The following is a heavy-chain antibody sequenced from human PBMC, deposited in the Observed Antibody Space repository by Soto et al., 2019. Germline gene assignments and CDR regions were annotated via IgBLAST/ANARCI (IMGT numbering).Heavy chain of an antibody. CDR2: IYSGGSI. CDR3: AKDMGPMVRGVIMGYYYYGMDV. V-gene: IGHV3-53*05. Sequence: GGSLRLSCAASGFTVSSNYMSWVRQAPGKRLEWVTVIYSGGSIGYADSMKGRFTISRDNAKNSLYLQMNSLRAEDTALYYCAKDMGPMVRGVIMGYYYYGMDVWGQGTTVTVS. CDR1: GFTVSSNY. D-gene: IGHD3-10*01. J-gene: IGHJ6*02.